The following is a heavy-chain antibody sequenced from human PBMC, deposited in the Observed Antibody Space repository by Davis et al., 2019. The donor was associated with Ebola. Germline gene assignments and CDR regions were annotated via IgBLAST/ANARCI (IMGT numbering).Heavy chain of an antibody. CDR3: AREMRGLGALDL. V-gene: IGHV3-23*01. CDR1: GFIFSDYA. J-gene: IGHJ3*01. D-gene: IGHD3-16*01. Sequence: PGGSLRLSCAASGFIFSDYAMSWVRQAPGKGLEWVSAISASGHRTYYAASVKGRFTISRDNSKNMLFLQMNSLRVEDTAVYYCAREMRGLGALDLWGQGTMVTVSS. CDR2: ISASGHRT.